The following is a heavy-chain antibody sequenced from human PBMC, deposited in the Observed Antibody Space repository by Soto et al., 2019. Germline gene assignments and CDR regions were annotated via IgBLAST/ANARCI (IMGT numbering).Heavy chain of an antibody. CDR1: GFSISDYG. D-gene: IGHD1-26*01. J-gene: IGHJ6*02. Sequence: QVQLVESGGGVVQPGWSLRLSCVASGFSISDYGMEWVRQAPGKGLEWVALISYDGSNTYYAESVKGRFTISRDNSKDTLFLQMTGLKTEDTAVYYCAKGAGDRLSLGMDAWGHGTTVTVSS. CDR2: ISYDGSNT. V-gene: IGHV3-30*18. CDR3: AKGAGDRLSLGMDA.